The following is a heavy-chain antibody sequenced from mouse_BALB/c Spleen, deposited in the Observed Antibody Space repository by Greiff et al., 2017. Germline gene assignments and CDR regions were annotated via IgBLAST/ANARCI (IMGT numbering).Heavy chain of an antibody. CDR1: GFTFSDYG. Sequence: EVQGVESGGGLVQPGGSRKLSCAASGFTFSDYGMAWVRQAPGKGPEWVAFISNLAYSIYYADTVTGRFTISRENAKNTLYLEMSSLRSEDTAMYYCARDGYPRAMDYWGQGTSVTVSS. V-gene: IGHV5-15*02. CDR3: ARDGYPRAMDY. D-gene: IGHD1-2*01. J-gene: IGHJ4*01. CDR2: ISNLAYSI.